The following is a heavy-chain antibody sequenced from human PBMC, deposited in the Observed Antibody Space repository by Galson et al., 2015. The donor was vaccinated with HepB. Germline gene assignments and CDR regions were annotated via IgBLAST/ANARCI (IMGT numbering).Heavy chain of an antibody. V-gene: IGHV2-5*02. D-gene: IGHD2-15*01. CDR2: SYWDDEK. Sequence: PALVKPTQTLTLTCTFSGFSFGTSEVGVGWIRQPPGKALEWLALSYWDDEKHYSPSLKSKPTIPKDTSKNQVVLKITDMDPVDTGTYYGAHLGYCSGATCYPNFIRWFDPWGQGILVTVSS. CDR3: AHLGYCSGATCYPNFIRWFDP. CDR1: GFSFGTSEVG. J-gene: IGHJ5*02.